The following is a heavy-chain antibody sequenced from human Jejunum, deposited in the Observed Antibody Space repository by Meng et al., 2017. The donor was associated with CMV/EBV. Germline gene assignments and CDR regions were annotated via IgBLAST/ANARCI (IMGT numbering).Heavy chain of an antibody. D-gene: IGHD1-7*01. CDR2: IYHSGST. J-gene: IGHJ6*02. Sequence: SSNYYWGWIRQPPGKGLEWIGNIYHSGSTYYNPSLKSRVTISLDMSKNQFSLKLSSVTAADTAVYYCARNRGTRDPYYNYGTDVWGQGTTVTVSS. CDR1: SSNYY. CDR3: ARNRGTRDPYYNYGTDV. V-gene: IGHV4-39*07.